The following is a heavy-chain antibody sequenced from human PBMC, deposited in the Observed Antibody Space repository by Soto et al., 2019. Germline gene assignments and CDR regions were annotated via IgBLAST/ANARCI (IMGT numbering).Heavy chain of an antibody. D-gene: IGHD3-3*01. J-gene: IGHJ4*02. V-gene: IGHV3-30*03. CDR2: ISYDDTTR. Sequence: LRLSCAASGFTFSSYGMHWVRQAPGKGLEWVAVISYDDTTRFYAESVKGRFAISRDNSKNTLHLQMNSLRLEDTAVYFCVRGFRFTVINHADKWGQGTRVTVYS. CDR3: VRGFRFTVINHADK. CDR1: GFTFSSYG.